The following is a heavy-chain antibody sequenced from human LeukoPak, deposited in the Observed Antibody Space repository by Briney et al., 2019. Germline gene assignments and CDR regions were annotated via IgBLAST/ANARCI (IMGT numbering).Heavy chain of an antibody. CDR2: ISGSGGTT. CDR3: AKDSMGVAGPDR. Sequence: GGSLRLSCAVSTFTFSGNARSWLRQAPGKGLEWVSVISGSGGTTYYADSVKGRFTISRDNSKNTLYLHMNSLRGEDTAVYYWAKDSMGVAGPDRWGQGTLVTVSS. D-gene: IGHD3-16*01. CDR1: TFTFSGNA. J-gene: IGHJ5*02. V-gene: IGHV3-23*01.